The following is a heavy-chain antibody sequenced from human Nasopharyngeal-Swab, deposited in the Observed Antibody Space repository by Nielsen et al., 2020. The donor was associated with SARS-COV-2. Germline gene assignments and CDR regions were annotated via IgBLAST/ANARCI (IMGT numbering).Heavy chain of an antibody. CDR3: ARDSVCSGGSCRAPFDY. CDR1: GYTFTSYC. Sequence: ASVKVSCKASGYTFTSYCMHWVRQAPGQGLEWMGIINPSGGSTSYAQKFQGRVTMTRDTSTSTVYMELSSLRSEDTAVYYCARDSVCSGGSCRAPFDYWGQGTLVTVSS. V-gene: IGHV1-46*01. D-gene: IGHD2-15*01. J-gene: IGHJ4*02. CDR2: INPSGGST.